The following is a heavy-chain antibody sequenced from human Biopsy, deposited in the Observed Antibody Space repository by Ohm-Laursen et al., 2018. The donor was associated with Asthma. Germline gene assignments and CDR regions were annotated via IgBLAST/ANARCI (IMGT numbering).Heavy chain of an antibody. J-gene: IGHJ5*02. CDR1: GFSPRTPGVG. V-gene: IGHV2-5*02. CDR3: ALSQDSGFDDHSPSWFDP. D-gene: IGHD3-9*01. Sequence: TQTLTLTCSFSGFSPRTPGVGVGWIRQSPGKALEWLALIFWDDYNLFRPSLKRRLTITKDPSKNQGVLTMNKMDPVDSGTYYCALSQDSGFDDHSPSWFDPWGQGTLVTVSS. CDR2: IFWDDYN.